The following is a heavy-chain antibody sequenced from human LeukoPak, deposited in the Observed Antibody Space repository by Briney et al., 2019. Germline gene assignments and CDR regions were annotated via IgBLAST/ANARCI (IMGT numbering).Heavy chain of an antibody. CDR3: ARRGSSGRSLDY. J-gene: IGHJ4*02. V-gene: IGHV4-4*02. D-gene: IGHD6-19*01. CDR1: GGSISSSNY. CDR2: INHSGTT. Sequence: SETLSLTCAVSGGSISSSNYWSWVRQPPGKGLDWIGEINHSGTTNYNPSLRSRVTISVDKSKNHFSLKLSSVTAADTAVYYCARRGSSGRSLDYWGQGTLVIVSS.